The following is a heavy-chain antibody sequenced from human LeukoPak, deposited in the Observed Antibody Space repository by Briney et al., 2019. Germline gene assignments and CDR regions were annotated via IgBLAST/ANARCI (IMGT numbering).Heavy chain of an antibody. CDR1: GGSITSGNDY. J-gene: IGHJ4*02. CDR3: ARDLGGSGFFNY. Sequence: SQTLSLTCIVSGGSITSGNDYWSWIRQHPGKGLEWIGYIVYSGTAYYNPSLKSRVTISVDTSKNQFSLKLSSVTAADTAVYYCARDLGGSGFFNYWGQGTLVTVSS. D-gene: IGHD3-16*01. CDR2: IVYSGTA. V-gene: IGHV4-31*03.